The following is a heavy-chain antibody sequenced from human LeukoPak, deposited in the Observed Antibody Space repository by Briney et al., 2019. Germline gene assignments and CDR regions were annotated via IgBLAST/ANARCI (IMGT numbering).Heavy chain of an antibody. CDR3: ARAHYWGSLNAFDV. CDR2: ISAYNGNT. J-gene: IGHJ3*01. Sequence: GAPVKVSCKASGYTFTSYGISWVRPAPGQGLEWMGWISAYNGNTNYAQKLQGRVTMTTDTSTSTAYMELRSLRSDDTAVYYCARAHYWGSLNAFDVWGQGTMVTVSS. CDR1: GYTFTSYG. V-gene: IGHV1-18*01. D-gene: IGHD3-3*02.